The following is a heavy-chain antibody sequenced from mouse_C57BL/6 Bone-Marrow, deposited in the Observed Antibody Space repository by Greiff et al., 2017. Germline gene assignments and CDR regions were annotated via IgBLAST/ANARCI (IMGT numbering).Heavy chain of an antibody. CDR2: IHPNSGST. Sequence: QVHVKQPGAELVKPGASVKLSCKASGYTFTSYWMHWVKQRPGQGLEWIGMIHPNSGSTNYNEKFKSKATLTVDKSSSTAYMQLSSLTSEDSAVYYCARRLRRGIYFDYWGQGTTLTVSS. D-gene: IGHD2-4*01. CDR3: ARRLRRGIYFDY. CDR1: GYTFTSYW. J-gene: IGHJ2*01. V-gene: IGHV1-64*01.